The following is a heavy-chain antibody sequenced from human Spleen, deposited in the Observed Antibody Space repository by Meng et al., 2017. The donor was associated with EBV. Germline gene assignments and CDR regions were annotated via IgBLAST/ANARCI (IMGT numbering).Heavy chain of an antibody. Sequence: QVQVVRYGAAVNKLGSSVKVSCKSSGGAFSSNAISWVRQAPGQGLEWMGGIIPITGTVNYAQKFQGRVTITADESTGTAHMELSSLRSEDTAVYYCARDYSSGWYFDLWGRGTLVTVSS. CDR3: ARDYSSGWYFDL. J-gene: IGHJ2*01. CDR1: GGAFSSNA. CDR2: IIPITGTV. D-gene: IGHD6-19*01. V-gene: IGHV1-69*01.